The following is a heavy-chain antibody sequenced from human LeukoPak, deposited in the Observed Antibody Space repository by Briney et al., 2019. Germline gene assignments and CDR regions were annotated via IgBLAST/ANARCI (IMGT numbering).Heavy chain of an antibody. CDR1: GFTFSSYA. Sequence: PGGSLRLSCAASGFTFSSYAMSWVRQAPGKGLEWVSAISGNGGSTFYTDSVKGRFTISRDNAKNSLYLQMNSLRAEDTALYHCARGGAATPVDYWGQGTLVTVSS. CDR2: ISGNGGST. D-gene: IGHD2-15*01. V-gene: IGHV3-23*01. J-gene: IGHJ4*02. CDR3: ARGGAATPVDY.